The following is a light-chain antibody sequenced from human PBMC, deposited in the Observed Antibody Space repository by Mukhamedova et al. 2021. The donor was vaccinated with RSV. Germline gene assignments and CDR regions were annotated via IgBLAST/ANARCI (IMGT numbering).Light chain of an antibody. CDR1: QSVSSSY. J-gene: IGKJ5*01. Sequence: ATLSCRASQSVSSSYLAWYQQKPGQAPRLLIYGASSRATGIPDRFSGSGSGTDFTLTISRLEPEDFAAYYCQQYGSSSITFGQGTR. V-gene: IGKV3-20*01. CDR3: QQYGSSSIT. CDR2: GAS.